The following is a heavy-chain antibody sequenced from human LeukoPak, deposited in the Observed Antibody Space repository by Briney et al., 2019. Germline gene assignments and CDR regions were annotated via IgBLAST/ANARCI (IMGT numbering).Heavy chain of an antibody. CDR2: ISTDGYTT. CDR3: VVGGSPGY. CDR1: GLAFSAYK. D-gene: IGHD2-15*01. Sequence: GGSLRLSCAAPGLAFSAYKMHWVRQAPRKGLVWVSRISTDGYTTDYADFVQGRFTASRDNTKNTWSLEMNSLRAEDTAVYYCVVGGSPGYWGQGTLVTVSS. V-gene: IGHV3-74*01. J-gene: IGHJ4*02.